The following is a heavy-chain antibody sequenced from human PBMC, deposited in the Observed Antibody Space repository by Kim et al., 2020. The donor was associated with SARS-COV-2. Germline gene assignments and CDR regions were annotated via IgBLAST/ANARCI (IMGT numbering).Heavy chain of an antibody. Sequence: GGSLRLSCAASGFTFSSYGMHWVRQAPGKGLEWVAVIWYDGSNKYYADSVKGRFTISRDNSKNTLYLQMNSLRAEDTAVYYCARDPYYDFWSGYYTTYYYYGMDVWGQGTTVTVSS. V-gene: IGHV3-33*01. CDR2: IWYDGSNK. CDR3: ARDPYYDFWSGYYTTYYYYGMDV. CDR1: GFTFSSYG. D-gene: IGHD3-3*01. J-gene: IGHJ6*02.